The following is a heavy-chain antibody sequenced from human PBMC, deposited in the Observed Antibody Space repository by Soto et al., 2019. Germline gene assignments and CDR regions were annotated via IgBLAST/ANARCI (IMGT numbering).Heavy chain of an antibody. CDR2: IDYSGSS. CDR1: GGSFTTYY. Sequence: QLQLQQWGAGLLKPSETLSLTCAVYGGSFTTYYWSWIRQSPGQGLEWIGEIDYSGSSNYNPSLKSRVTISVDKSKNQFSLKLTSMTAADTAVYYCARVRARFSRSAFDVWGQGTMVAVSS. D-gene: IGHD3-10*01. V-gene: IGHV4-34*01. CDR3: ARVRARFSRSAFDV. J-gene: IGHJ3*01.